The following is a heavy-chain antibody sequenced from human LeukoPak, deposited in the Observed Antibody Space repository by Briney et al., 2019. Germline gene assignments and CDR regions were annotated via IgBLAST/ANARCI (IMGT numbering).Heavy chain of an antibody. Sequence: GGSLRLSCAASGFTFSSYWMSWVRQAPGKGLEWVANIKQDGSEKYYVDSVEGRFTISRDNAKNSLYLQMNSLRAEDTAVYYCARDSNPLRDYYGMDFWGQGTTVTVSS. D-gene: IGHD4-11*01. CDR1: GFTFSSYW. J-gene: IGHJ6*02. V-gene: IGHV3-7*01. CDR2: IKQDGSEK. CDR3: ARDSNPLRDYYGMDF.